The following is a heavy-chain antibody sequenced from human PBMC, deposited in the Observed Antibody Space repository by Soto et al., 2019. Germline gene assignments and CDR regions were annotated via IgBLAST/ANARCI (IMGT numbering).Heavy chain of an antibody. V-gene: IGHV3-30-3*01. J-gene: IGHJ6*02. CDR3: ARDVGVRAPLGHYYGMDV. Sequence: GGSLRLSCAASGFTFSSYAMHWVRQAPGKGLEWVAVISYDGSNKYYADSVKGRLTISKDNSKNRLYLQMNSLRAEDTAVYYCARDVGVRAPLGHYYGMDVWGQGTTVTVSS. D-gene: IGHD3-10*01. CDR1: GFTFSSYA. CDR2: ISYDGSNK.